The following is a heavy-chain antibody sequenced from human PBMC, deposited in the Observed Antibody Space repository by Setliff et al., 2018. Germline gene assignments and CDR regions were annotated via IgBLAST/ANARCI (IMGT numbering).Heavy chain of an antibody. D-gene: IGHD3-22*01. CDR2: INPSSGKT. J-gene: IGHJ3*02. V-gene: IGHV1-46*01. CDR3: ARDVFPYHYEGAFDI. CDR1: GYTFTSHY. Sequence: SVKVSCMASGYTFTSHYMHWVRQAPGLGLEWTGTINPSSGKTSYAQKFQGRVTMTRDTSTSTVYMDMSSLRSEDTAVYYCARDVFPYHYEGAFDIWGQGTMVTVSS.